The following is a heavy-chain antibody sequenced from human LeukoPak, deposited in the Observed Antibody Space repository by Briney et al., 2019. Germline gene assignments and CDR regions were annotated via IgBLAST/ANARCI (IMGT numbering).Heavy chain of an antibody. CDR2: IIPIFGTA. D-gene: IGHD3-10*01. Sequence: ASVKVSCKASGGTFSSYAISWVRQAPGQGLEWMGGIIPIFGTANYAQKFQGRVTITADESTSTAYMELSSLRSEDTAVYYCARGNGTGRFGELLLAYYYYYMDVWGKGTTVTISS. CDR3: ARGNGTGRFGELLLAYYYYYMDV. CDR1: GGTFSSYA. V-gene: IGHV1-69*13. J-gene: IGHJ6*03.